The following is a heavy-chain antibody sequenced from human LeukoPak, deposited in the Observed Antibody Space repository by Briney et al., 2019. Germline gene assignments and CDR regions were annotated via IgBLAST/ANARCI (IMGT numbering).Heavy chain of an antibody. D-gene: IGHD2-2*01. V-gene: IGHV1-2*02. CDR1: GYNFITHS. CDR2: INPNSGGT. J-gene: IGHJ4*02. Sequence: ASVKVSCKTSGYNFITHSISWVRQAPGQGLEWMGWINPNSGGTNYAQKFQGRVTMTRDTSISTAYTELSRLRSDDTAVYYCARVSVVVVPAVLDYFDYWGQGTLVTVSS. CDR3: ARVSVVVVPAVLDYFDY.